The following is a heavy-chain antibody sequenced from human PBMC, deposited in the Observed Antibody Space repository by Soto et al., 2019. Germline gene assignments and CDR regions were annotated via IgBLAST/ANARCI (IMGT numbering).Heavy chain of an antibody. J-gene: IGHJ4*02. CDR3: ARGGRRYCSSTSCSGVDY. Sequence: QVQLQESGPGLVKPSETLSLTCTVSGGSISSYYWSWIRQPPGKGLEWIGYIYYSGSTNYNPSLRRRVTMSGDTSKHQFSRKRSSVTAADTAVYYCARGGRRYCSSTSCSGVDYWGQGTLVTVSS. D-gene: IGHD2-2*01. V-gene: IGHV4-59*01. CDR2: IYYSGST. CDR1: GGSISSYY.